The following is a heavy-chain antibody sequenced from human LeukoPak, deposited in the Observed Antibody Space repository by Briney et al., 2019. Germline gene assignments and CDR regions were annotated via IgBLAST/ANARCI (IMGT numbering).Heavy chain of an antibody. J-gene: IGHJ5*02. CDR1: GYTFTSYG. CDR2: ISAYNGNT. CDR3: AREGADDHGRLQWFDP. D-gene: IGHD4-17*01. V-gene: IGHV1-18*01. Sequence: ASVKVSCKASGYTFTSYGISWERLAPGQGLEWMGWISAYNGNTNYAQKFQGRIAMTTDTSTNTAYMDLRSLRSDDTAFYYCAREGADDHGRLQWFDPWGQGTLVTVSS.